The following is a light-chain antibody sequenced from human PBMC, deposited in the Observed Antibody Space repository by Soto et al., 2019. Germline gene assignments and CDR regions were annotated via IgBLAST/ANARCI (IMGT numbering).Light chain of an antibody. CDR1: QNMRSR. CDR2: KAS. Sequence: DIQMTQSPSTLSASGGDRVTITCRASQNMRSRLTWYQQKPGKATKLLIYKASTLDSGVPSRFGGSGSGTEFTLTISSLQPDDSATYYCQQSDKYSPWAFGQGTKVEI. J-gene: IGKJ1*01. CDR3: QQSDKYSPWA. V-gene: IGKV1-5*03.